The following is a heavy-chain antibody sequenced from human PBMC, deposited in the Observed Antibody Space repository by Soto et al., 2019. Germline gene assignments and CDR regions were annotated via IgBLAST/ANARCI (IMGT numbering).Heavy chain of an antibody. Sequence: GASVKVSCKASGGTFSSYAISWVRQAPGQGLEWMGGIIPIFGTANYAQKFQGRVTITADESTSTAYMELSSLRSEDTAVYYCGIWSGYYWSRDYYYGMDVWGQGTTVTVSS. D-gene: IGHD3-3*01. CDR2: IIPIFGTA. V-gene: IGHV1-69*13. J-gene: IGHJ6*02. CDR3: GIWSGYYWSRDYYYGMDV. CDR1: GGTFSSYA.